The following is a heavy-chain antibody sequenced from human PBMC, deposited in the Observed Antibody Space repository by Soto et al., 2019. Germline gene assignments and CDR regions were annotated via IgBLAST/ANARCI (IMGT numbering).Heavy chain of an antibody. V-gene: IGHV1-69*13. J-gene: IGHJ6*02. Sequence: SVKVSCKASGGTFSSYAISWVRQAPGQGLEWMGGIIPIFGTANYAQKFQGRVTITADESTSTAYMELSSLRSEDTAVYYCASAFITGTYYYYYGMDVWGQGTTVTVSS. CDR1: GGTFSSYA. CDR3: ASAFITGTYYYYYGMDV. D-gene: IGHD1-20*01. CDR2: IIPIFGTA.